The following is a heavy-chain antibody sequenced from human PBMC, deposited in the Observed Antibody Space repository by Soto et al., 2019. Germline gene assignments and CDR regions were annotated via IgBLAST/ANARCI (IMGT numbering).Heavy chain of an antibody. CDR2: TYHSGNP. D-gene: IGHD2-21*01. J-gene: IGHJ2*01. V-gene: IGHV4-30-2*01. Sequence: SETLSLTCGVSGDTISTGGYSWAWIRQPPGKALEWIGHTYHSGNPYYNPSLKSRVIISVDRSKNQFSLKVSSVTAADTAVNKHSIPLFSGCSFANIVSSWRCLW. CDR1: GDTISTGGYS. CDR3: SIPLFSGCSFANIVSSWRCL.